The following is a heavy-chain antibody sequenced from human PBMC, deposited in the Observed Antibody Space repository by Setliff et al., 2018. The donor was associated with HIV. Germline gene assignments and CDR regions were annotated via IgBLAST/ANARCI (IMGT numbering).Heavy chain of an antibody. CDR1: GYTFNNYG. CDR3: ARERPNSLYFDF. D-gene: IGHD7-27*01. V-gene: IGHV1-18*01. Sequence: GASVKVSCKASGYTFNNYGISWVRQAPGRGLEWMGWINTHSGYTNYAQNVQGRVTVTMDTSTSTAYMELRSLSSEDTAVYYCARERPNSLYFDFWGQGTRVTVSS. CDR2: INTHSGYT. J-gene: IGHJ4*02.